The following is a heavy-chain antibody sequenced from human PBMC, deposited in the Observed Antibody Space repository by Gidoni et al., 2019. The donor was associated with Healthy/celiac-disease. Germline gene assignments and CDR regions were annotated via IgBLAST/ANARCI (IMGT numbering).Heavy chain of an antibody. Sequence: EEKKPGSSVKVSCKTSGGTFSSNVISWVRQAPGQGLAWMGGIIPIFGTANYAQKFQGRVTITADESTSTAYMELSSLRSEATAVYYCARGTYYYDSSGYHPNNFDYWGQGTLVTVSS. J-gene: IGHJ4*02. CDR2: IIPIFGTA. CDR3: ARGTYYYDSSGYHPNNFDY. CDR1: GGTFSSNV. V-gene: IGHV1-69*01. D-gene: IGHD3-22*01.